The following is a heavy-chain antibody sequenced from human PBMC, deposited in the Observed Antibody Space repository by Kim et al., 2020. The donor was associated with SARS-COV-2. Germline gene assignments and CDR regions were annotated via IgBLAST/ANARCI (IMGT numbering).Heavy chain of an antibody. CDR1: GGSFSGYY. V-gene: IGHV4-34*01. J-gene: IGHJ4*02. D-gene: IGHD3-10*01. CDR2: INHSGST. Sequence: SETLSLTCAVYGGSFSGYYWSWIRQPPGKGLEWIGEINHSGSTNYNPSLKSRVTISVDTSKNQFSLKLSSVTAADTAVYYCARSGPNMVRPKDFDYWGQGTLVTVSS. CDR3: ARSGPNMVRPKDFDY.